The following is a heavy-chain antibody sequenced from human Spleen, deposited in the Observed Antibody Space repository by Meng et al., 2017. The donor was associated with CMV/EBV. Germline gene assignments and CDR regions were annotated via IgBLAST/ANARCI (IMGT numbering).Heavy chain of an antibody. Sequence: SVKVSCKASGGTFSSYAISWVRQAPGQGLEWMGGIIPILGIANYAQKFQGRVTITADKSTSTAYMELSSLRSEDTAVYYCAREMTTMTTSWFDPWGQGALVTVSS. V-gene: IGHV1-69*10. CDR1: GGTFSSYA. CDR2: IIPILGIA. J-gene: IGHJ5*02. D-gene: IGHD4-17*01. CDR3: AREMTTMTTSWFDP.